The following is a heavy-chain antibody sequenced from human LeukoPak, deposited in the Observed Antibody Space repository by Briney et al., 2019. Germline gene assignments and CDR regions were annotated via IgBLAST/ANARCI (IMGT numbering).Heavy chain of an antibody. Sequence: PGGSLRLSCAASGFTFSNYAVRWVRQARGKGLEWVPGINWNGGSTGYADSVKGRFTISRDNAKNSLYLQMNSLRAEDTALYYCARDVDEHLTYSGCDYWGQGTLVTVSS. D-gene: IGHD5-12*01. CDR3: ARDVDEHLTYSGCDY. CDR2: INWNGGST. CDR1: GFTFSNYA. J-gene: IGHJ4*02. V-gene: IGHV3-20*04.